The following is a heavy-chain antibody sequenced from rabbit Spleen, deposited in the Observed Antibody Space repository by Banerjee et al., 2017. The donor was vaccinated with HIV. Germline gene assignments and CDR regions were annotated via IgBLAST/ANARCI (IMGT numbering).Heavy chain of an antibody. D-gene: IGHD4-2*01. CDR2: IRTNRDVT. V-gene: IGHV1S43*01. CDR3: VRDQAGDAGYGPWYFNL. CDR1: GFSFSSSYY. J-gene: IGHJ4*01. Sequence: QEQLVESGGGLVQPEGSLTLTCTASGFSFSSSYYMCWVRQAPGKGLELIACIRTNRDVTYYASWAKGRFTISKSTSLNTVDLKMTSLTAADTATYFCVRDQAGDAGYGPWYFNLWGPGTLVTVS.